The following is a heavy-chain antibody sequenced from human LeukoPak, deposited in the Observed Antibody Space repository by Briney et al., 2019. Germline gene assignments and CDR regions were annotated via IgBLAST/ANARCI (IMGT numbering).Heavy chain of an antibody. CDR3: AKFVRGLDY. J-gene: IGHJ4*02. CDR2: ISYDGSNK. CDR1: GFTFSSYG. Sequence: PGGSLRLSCAASGFTFSSYGMHWVRQAPGKGLEWVAVISYDGSNKYYADSVKGRFTISRGNSKNTLYLQMNSLRAEDTAVYYCAKFVRGLDYWGQGTLVTVSS. D-gene: IGHD3-10*02. V-gene: IGHV3-30*18.